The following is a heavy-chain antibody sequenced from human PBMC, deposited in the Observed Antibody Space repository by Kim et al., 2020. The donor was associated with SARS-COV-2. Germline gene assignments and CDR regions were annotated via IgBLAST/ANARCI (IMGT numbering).Heavy chain of an antibody. CDR3: ARDLEGKFSGVYSGSYSRAFDI. CDR1: GGSISSYY. J-gene: IGHJ3*02. V-gene: IGHV4-59*01. CDR2: IYYSGST. Sequence: SETLSLTCTVSGGSISSYYWSWIRQPPGKGLEWIGYIYYSGSTNYNPSLKSRVTISVDTSKNQFSLKLSSVTAADTAVYYCARDLEGKFSGVYSGSYSRAFDIWGQGTMVTVSS. D-gene: IGHD1-26*01.